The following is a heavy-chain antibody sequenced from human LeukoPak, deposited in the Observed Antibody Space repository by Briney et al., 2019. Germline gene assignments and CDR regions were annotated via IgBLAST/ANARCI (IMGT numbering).Heavy chain of an antibody. Sequence: GASVKVSCKASGGTFSSYAISWVRQAPGQGLEWMGGIIPIFGTANYAQKFQGRVTITADESTSTAYMELSSLRSEDTAVYYCARDFDGSGSYGGPFDYWGQGTLVTVSS. D-gene: IGHD3-10*01. CDR3: ARDFDGSGSYGGPFDY. V-gene: IGHV1-69*13. CDR1: GGTFSSYA. CDR2: IIPIFGTA. J-gene: IGHJ4*02.